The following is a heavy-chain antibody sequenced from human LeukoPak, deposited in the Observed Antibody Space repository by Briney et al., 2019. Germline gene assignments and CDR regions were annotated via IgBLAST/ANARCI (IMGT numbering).Heavy chain of an antibody. D-gene: IGHD5-12*01. CDR2: ISSSSSYI. CDR1: GFTFSSYS. Sequence: PGGSLRLSCAASGFTFSSYSMNWVRQAPGKGLEWVSSISSSSSYIYYADSVKGRFTISRDNAKNSLYLQMNSLRAEDTAVYYCARGVDIVATINYWGQGTLVTVPS. V-gene: IGHV3-21*01. CDR3: ARGVDIVATINY. J-gene: IGHJ4*02.